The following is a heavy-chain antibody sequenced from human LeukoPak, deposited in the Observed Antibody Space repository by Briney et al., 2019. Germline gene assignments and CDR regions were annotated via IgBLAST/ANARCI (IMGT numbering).Heavy chain of an antibody. CDR3: VRASVESGGAFDI. V-gene: IGHV4-34*01. CDR1: GGSFSGYY. Sequence: SETLSLTCAVYGGSFSGYYWSWIRQPPGKGLEWIGEINHSGSTNYNPSLESRITTSRDTSKNQLSLKLSSMTAADTAVYYCVRASVESGGAFDIWGQGTMVTVSS. CDR2: INHSGST. J-gene: IGHJ3*02. D-gene: IGHD2-15*01.